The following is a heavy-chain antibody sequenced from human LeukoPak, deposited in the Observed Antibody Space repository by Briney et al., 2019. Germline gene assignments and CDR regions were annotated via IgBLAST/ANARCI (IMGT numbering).Heavy chain of an antibody. J-gene: IGHJ1*01. CDR3: ARDMVGYDFWSGYYNSAEYFQH. V-gene: IGHV1-46*03. D-gene: IGHD3-3*01. CDR1: GYTFTSYY. CDR2: INPSGGST. Sequence: GASVKVSCKASGYTFTSYYMHWVRQAPGQGLEWMGIINPSGGSTSYAQKFQGRVTMTRDTSTSTVYMELSSLRSEDTAVYYCARDMVGYDFWSGYYNSAEYFQHWGQGTLVTVSS.